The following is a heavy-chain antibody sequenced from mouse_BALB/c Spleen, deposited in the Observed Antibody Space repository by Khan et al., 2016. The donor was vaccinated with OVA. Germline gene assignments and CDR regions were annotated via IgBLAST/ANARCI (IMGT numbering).Heavy chain of an antibody. CDR1: GNILTSHW. J-gene: IGHJ4*01. CDR3: TGEKYDYFYYDPIDY. D-gene: IGHD2-4*01. CDR2: IYPGTGST. Sequence: VQLQESGAELVRPGASVKLSCKTSGNILTSHWIHWVKQRSGQGLEWIARIYPGTGSTSYSENFKGKATLTADKYSRTAYMQLRSQKSEASAIFYCTGEKYDYFYYDPIDYWGQGTTVTVSA. V-gene: IGHV1S132*01.